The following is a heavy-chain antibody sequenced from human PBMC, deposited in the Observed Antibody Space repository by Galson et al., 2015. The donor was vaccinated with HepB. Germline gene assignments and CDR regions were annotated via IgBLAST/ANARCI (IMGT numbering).Heavy chain of an antibody. CDR3: ARDKGQEAPMDV. V-gene: IGHV3-33*01. CDR1: GFTLSHYG. CDR2: IWHDVHVK. Sequence: SLRLSCAASGFTLSHYGMHWVRPAPGRGLEWVAVIWHDVHVKYYADSVKGRFTISRDNSRSALYLERNSLRVEDTAVYYCARDKGQEAPMDVWGKGTTVIVSS. J-gene: IGHJ6*03.